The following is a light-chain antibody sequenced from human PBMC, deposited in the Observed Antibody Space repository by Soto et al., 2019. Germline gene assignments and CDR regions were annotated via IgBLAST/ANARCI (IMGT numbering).Light chain of an antibody. CDR3: CSYAGTYTLWV. CDR2: DVT. Sequence: QSALTQPRSVSGSPGQSVTISCTGTSSDVGGYNFVYWYQQYPGKPPKLIVYDVTKRPSGVPDRFSGSKSGNTASLTISGLQAEDEADYYCCSYAGTYTLWVFGGGTKLTVL. V-gene: IGLV2-11*01. J-gene: IGLJ3*02. CDR1: SSDVGGYNF.